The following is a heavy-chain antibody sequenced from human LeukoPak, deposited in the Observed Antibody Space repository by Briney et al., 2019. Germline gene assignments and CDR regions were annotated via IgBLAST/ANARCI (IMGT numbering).Heavy chain of an antibody. CDR2: TYYSGST. CDR3: ARDRGYSYGFEY. CDR1: GGSISSYY. V-gene: IGHV4-59*01. D-gene: IGHD5-18*01. J-gene: IGHJ4*02. Sequence: PSETLPLTCTVSGGSISSYYWSWIRQPPGKGLEWIGYTYYSGSTNYNPSLKSRVTISVDTSKNQFSLRLSSVTAADTAVYYCARDRGYSYGFEYWGQGTLVTVSS.